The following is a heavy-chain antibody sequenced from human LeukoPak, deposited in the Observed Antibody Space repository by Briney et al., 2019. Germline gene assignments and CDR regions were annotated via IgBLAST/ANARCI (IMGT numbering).Heavy chain of an antibody. V-gene: IGHV3-9*03. J-gene: IGHJ4*02. CDR3: AKDISPHSSGYYYD. Sequence: GGSLRLSCAASGFTFSSYAMHWVRQAPGKGLEWVSGISWNSGSIGYADSVKGRFTISRDNAKNSLYLQMNSLRAEDMALYYCAKDISPHSSGYYYDWGQGTLVTVSS. CDR1: GFTFSSYA. D-gene: IGHD3-22*01. CDR2: ISWNSGSI.